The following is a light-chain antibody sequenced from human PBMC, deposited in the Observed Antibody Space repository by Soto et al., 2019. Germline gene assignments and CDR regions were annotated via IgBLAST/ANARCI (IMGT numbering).Light chain of an antibody. J-gene: IGKJ4*01. Sequence: DIQMTQSPSSLSASVGDRVTITCRASQGVNNYLAWYQQKPGKVPKLLLYGASTLQSGVPSRFSGSGSGTDVNLTISSLQTDDVETYYCQKYNSAPNTFGGGNKVEIK. CDR3: QKYNSAPNT. CDR1: QGVNNY. V-gene: IGKV1-27*01. CDR2: GAS.